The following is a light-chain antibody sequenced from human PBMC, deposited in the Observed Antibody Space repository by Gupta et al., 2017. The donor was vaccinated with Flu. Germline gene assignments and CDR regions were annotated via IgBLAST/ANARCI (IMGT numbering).Light chain of an antibody. CDR1: SSDVGGYSY. CDR2: DVT. CDR3: SSYAGSYTWV. Sequence: SVTISCTGTSSDVGGYSYVSWYQQHPGKAPKLMIFDVTKRPSGVPDRVSGSKSGNTASLTISGLQAEDEADDYCSSYAGSYTWVFGGGTKLTVL. J-gene: IGLJ3*02. V-gene: IGLV2-11*01.